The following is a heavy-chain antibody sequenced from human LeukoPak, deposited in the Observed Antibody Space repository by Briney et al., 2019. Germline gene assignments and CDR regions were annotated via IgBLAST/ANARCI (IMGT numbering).Heavy chain of an antibody. V-gene: IGHV3-49*03. J-gene: IGHJ3*02. CDR1: GFTSGDYT. Sequence: GGSLRLSCTASGFTSGDYTMSWFRQAPGKGLEWVGFIRSKAYGGTTEYAASVKGRFTISRDDSKSIAYLQMNSLKTEDTAVYYCTRGSSGWHDAFDIWGQGTMVTVSS. D-gene: IGHD6-19*01. CDR2: IRSKAYGGTT. CDR3: TRGSSGWHDAFDI.